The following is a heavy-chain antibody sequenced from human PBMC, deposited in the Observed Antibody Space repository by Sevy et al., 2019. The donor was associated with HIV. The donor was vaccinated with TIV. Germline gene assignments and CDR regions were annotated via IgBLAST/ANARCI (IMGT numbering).Heavy chain of an antibody. D-gene: IGHD4-17*01. Sequence: GGSLRLSCAASGFTFSIYAIHWVRQAPGKGLEWVAVISYDGSKKYYVDSVKGRFTISRENSKNTLYLQMNSLRPEDTAGYYCARDLPSAVTNPFYYYGMDVWGQGTTVTVSS. CDR3: ARDLPSAVTNPFYYYGMDV. CDR2: ISYDGSKK. J-gene: IGHJ6*02. V-gene: IGHV3-30*04. CDR1: GFTFSIYA.